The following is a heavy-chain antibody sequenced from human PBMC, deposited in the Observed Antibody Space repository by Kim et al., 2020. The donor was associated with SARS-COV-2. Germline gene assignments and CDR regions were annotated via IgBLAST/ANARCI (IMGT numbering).Heavy chain of an antibody. V-gene: IGHV4-39*01. CDR3: ARHWDFWSGYYILGSVWFDP. Sequence: RVTISVDTSKNQFSLKLSSVTAADTAVYYCARHWDFWSGYYILGSVWFDPWGQGTLVTVSS. J-gene: IGHJ5*02. D-gene: IGHD3-3*01.